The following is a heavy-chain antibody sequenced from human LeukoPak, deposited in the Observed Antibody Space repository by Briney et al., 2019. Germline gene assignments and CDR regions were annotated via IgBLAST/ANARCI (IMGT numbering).Heavy chain of an antibody. CDR1: GFCFSSYG. J-gene: IGHJ3*02. Sequence: GGSLRLSCAASGFCFSSYGMHWVRQAPGKGLEWVAVIWSDGRNKFYADSVKGRFTVSRDNSKNTLFLQMSSLRADDTALYYCAREVTNDAFDIWGQGAMVTVSS. CDR3: AREVTNDAFDI. D-gene: IGHD4-17*01. CDR2: IWSDGRNK. V-gene: IGHV3-33*01.